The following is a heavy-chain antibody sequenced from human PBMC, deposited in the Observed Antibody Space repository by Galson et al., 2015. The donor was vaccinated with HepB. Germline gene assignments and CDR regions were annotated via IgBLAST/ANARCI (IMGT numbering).Heavy chain of an antibody. CDR1: GLTFSNYA. CDR2: ILYDGSNK. D-gene: IGHD3-10*01. CDR3: AKDRYYGSGTVDS. V-gene: IGHV3-30*18. J-gene: IGHJ4*02. Sequence: SLRLSCAASGLTFSNYAMHWIRQAPGKGLEWVAVILYDGSNKYYADSVKGRFTISRDNSKNTVYLRMNSLRREDTAVYYCAKDRYYGSGTVDSWGQGTLVTVSS.